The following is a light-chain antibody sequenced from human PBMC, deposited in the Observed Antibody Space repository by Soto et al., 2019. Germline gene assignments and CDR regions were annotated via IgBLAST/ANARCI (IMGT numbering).Light chain of an antibody. CDR2: EVS. J-gene: IGLJ2*01. V-gene: IGLV2-14*01. CDR1: SSDVGAYNY. Sequence: QSALTQPASVSGSPGQSITISCTGTSSDVGAYNYVSWYQQHPGKAPKLMIFEVSDRPSGVSNRFSGSKSGNTASLTISGLQAEDEADYYCSSYTLSNTLVFGGGTKLTVL. CDR3: SSYTLSNTLV.